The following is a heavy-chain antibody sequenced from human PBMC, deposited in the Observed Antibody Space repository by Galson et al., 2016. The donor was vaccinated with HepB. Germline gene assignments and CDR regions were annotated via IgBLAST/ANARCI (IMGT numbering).Heavy chain of an antibody. CDR1: RFTFSSYA. V-gene: IGHV3-23*01. CDR2: ISGSGDST. D-gene: IGHD2-2*01. J-gene: IGHJ4*02. Sequence: SLRLSCAASRFTFSSYAMSWVRQAPGKGLEWVSAISGSGDSTWYADSVKGRFTISRDNSKNTLYLQMHTLRAEATAVYYCAKGSNRAHPYQFDYWGQGTLVTVSS. CDR3: AKGSNRAHPYQFDY.